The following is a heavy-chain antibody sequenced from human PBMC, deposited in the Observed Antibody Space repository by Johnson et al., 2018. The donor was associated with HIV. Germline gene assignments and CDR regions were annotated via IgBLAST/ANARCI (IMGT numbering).Heavy chain of an antibody. CDR1: GFTFSNAW. D-gene: IGHD7-27*01. V-gene: IGHV3-23*04. Sequence: VQLVESGGGLVKPGGSLRLSCAASGFTFSNAWMSWVRQAPGKGLEWVSSISGSAGSTYYADSVKGRFTISRDNSKNTLYLQMNSLRAEDTAVYYCARAPGAGDAFDIWGQGTMVTVSS. CDR2: ISGSAGST. CDR3: ARAPGAGDAFDI. J-gene: IGHJ3*02.